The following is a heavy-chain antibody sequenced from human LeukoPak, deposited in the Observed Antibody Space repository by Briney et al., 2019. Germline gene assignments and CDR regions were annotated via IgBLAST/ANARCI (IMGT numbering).Heavy chain of an antibody. CDR2: IIPIFGTA. V-gene: IGHV1-69*06. D-gene: IGHD1-26*01. CDR3: ARDRLLIVGATPGNWFDP. CDR1: GGTFSSYA. Sequence: SVKVSCKASGGTFSSYAISWVRQAPGQGLEWMGGIIPIFGTANYAQKFQGRVTITADKSTSTAYMELSSLRSEDTAVYYCARDRLLIVGATPGNWFDPWGQGTLVTVSS. J-gene: IGHJ5*02.